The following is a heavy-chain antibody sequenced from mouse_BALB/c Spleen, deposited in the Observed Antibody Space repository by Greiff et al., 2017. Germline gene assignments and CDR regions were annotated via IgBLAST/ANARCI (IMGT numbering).Heavy chain of an antibody. V-gene: IGHV1-7*01. D-gene: IGHD1-2*01. Sequence: VQLQQSGAELAKPGASVKMSCKASGYTFTSYWMHWVKQRPGQGLEWIGYINPSTGYTEYNQKFKDKATLTADKSSSTAYMQLSSLTSEDSAVYNCARTATAYWGQGTLVTVSA. CDR2: INPSTGYT. CDR1: GYTFTSYW. J-gene: IGHJ3*01. CDR3: ARTATAY.